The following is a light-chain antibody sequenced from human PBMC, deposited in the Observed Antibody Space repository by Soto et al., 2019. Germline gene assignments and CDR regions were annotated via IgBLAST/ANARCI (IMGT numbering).Light chain of an antibody. CDR1: SSNIGSNT. Sequence: QSVLTQPPSASGTPGQRVTISCSGSSSNIGSNTVNWYQQLPGTAPKLLIYSNNQRPSGVPARFSGSKSGTSASLAIIGRQAEEEADYYCAAWDDSLNGPVFGGGTKVTVL. CDR3: AAWDDSLNGPV. V-gene: IGLV1-44*01. J-gene: IGLJ2*01. CDR2: SNN.